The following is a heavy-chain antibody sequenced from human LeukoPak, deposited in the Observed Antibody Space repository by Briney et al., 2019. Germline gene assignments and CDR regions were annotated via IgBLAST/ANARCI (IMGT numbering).Heavy chain of an antibody. V-gene: IGHV3-30-3*01. CDR2: ISSDGSNK. CDR3: AKGGLMVYVVTYIDY. J-gene: IGHJ4*02. Sequence: PGGSLRLSCAASGFTFSSYTMHWVRQAPGKGLEWVALISSDGSNKYYADSVKGRFTISRDNSKSTLYLEMTSLRAEDTALYYCAKGGLMVYVVTYIDYWGQGTLVTVSS. D-gene: IGHD2-8*01. CDR1: GFTFSSYT.